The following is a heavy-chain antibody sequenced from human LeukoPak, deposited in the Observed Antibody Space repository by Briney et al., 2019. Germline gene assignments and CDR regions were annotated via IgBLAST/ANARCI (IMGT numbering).Heavy chain of an antibody. D-gene: IGHD3-10*01. CDR1: GGSFSSYS. CDR2: IYYSGST. V-gene: IGHV4-59*12. J-gene: IGHJ4*02. Sequence: SETLSLTCAVYGGSFSSYSWSWVRQPPGRGLEWIGYIYYSGSTTYNPSLRSRLTISLDRSNNQFSMKLTSVTAADTAVYYCAGDYGSGTGSYRFDYWGQGTVVTVSS. CDR3: AGDYGSGTGSYRFDY.